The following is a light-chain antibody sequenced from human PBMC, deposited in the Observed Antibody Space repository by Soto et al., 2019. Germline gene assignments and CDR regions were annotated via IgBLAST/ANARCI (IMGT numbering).Light chain of an antibody. V-gene: IGLV3-10*01. CDR1: ALAKKY. CDR3: YSTDSSGNLFV. Sequence: SYELTQPPSVSVSPGQTARITCSGDALAKKYAYWYQQKSGQAPVLVIYDDSKRPSGIPERFSGSSTGTMATLTISGAQVEDEADYYCYSTDSSGNLFVFGTGTKLTVL. CDR2: DDS. J-gene: IGLJ1*01.